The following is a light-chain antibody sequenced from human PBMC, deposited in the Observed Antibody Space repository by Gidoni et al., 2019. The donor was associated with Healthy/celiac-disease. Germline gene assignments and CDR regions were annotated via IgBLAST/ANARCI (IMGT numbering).Light chain of an antibody. Sequence: QSALTQPASVSGSPGQSNTISCTGTSSDVGGYNYVSWYQQHPGKAPKLMLYEVSHRPSGVSNRFSGSKSGNTASLTISGLQAEDEADYYCSSYTSSSTVVFGGGTKLTVL. CDR3: SSYTSSSTVV. CDR1: SSDVGGYNY. V-gene: IGLV2-14*01. CDR2: EVS. J-gene: IGLJ2*01.